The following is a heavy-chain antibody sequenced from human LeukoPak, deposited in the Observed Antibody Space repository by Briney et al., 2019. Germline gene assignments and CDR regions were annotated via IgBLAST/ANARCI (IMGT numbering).Heavy chain of an antibody. D-gene: IGHD4-17*01. CDR2: ISTMSSTK. Sequence: GGSLRLSCAASGLTFSSYDMNWVRQAPGKGLEWVSYISTMSSTKYYADSVKGRFTISRDNAKNSLYLQMNSLRDEDTAVYYCVRGKIGYYYGDYDGYWGQGTLVTVSS. CDR1: GLTFSSYD. CDR3: VRGKIGYYYGDYDGY. V-gene: IGHV3-48*02. J-gene: IGHJ4*02.